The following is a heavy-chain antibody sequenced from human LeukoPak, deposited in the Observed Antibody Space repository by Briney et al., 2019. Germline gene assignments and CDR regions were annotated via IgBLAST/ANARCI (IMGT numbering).Heavy chain of an antibody. CDR1: GGSFGGYY. V-gene: IGHV4-34*01. D-gene: IGHD2-2*02. Sequence: PSETLSFTCAVYGGSFGGYYWSWIRQPPGKGLEWIGEINHSGSTNYNPSLKSRVTISVDTSKNQFSLKLSSVTAADTAVYYCARFGDTDAFDIWGQGTMVTVSS. J-gene: IGHJ3*02. CDR3: ARFGDTDAFDI. CDR2: INHSGST.